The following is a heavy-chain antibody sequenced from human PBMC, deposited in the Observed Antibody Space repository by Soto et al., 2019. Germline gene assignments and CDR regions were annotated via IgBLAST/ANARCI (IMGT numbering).Heavy chain of an antibody. CDR2: INPSGGSA. CDR3: ARESTKAGQEEYGMDV. Sequence: ASVKVSCKASGYTFTSYYMHWVRQAPGQGLEWMGIINPSGGSASYAQKFQGRVTMTRDTSTSTVYMELSSLRSEDTAVYYCARESTKAGQEEYGMDVWGQGTTVTVSS. J-gene: IGHJ6*02. V-gene: IGHV1-46*01. CDR1: GYTFTSYY.